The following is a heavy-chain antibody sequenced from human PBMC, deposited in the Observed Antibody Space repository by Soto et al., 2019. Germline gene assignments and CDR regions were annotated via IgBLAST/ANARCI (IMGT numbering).Heavy chain of an antibody. CDR3: ARVWGTYDYGYYGGWLDP. J-gene: IGHJ5*02. CDR2: IYHSGST. D-gene: IGHD3-16*01. CDR1: GYSISSCYY. Sequence: AETLACTFAVSGYSISSCYYWGWIRQPPGKVLEWIGSIYHSGSTYYNPSLKSRVTISVDTSNIQFSLKLSSVTAADTALYYCARVWGTYDYGYYGGWLDPWGQGTRVTVSS. V-gene: IGHV4-38-2*01.